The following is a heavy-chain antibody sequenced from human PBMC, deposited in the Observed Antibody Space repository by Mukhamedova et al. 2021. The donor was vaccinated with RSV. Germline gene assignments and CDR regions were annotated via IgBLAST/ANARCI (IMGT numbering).Heavy chain of an antibody. CDR3: ARDPTPEGGEQLGLDY. D-gene: IGHD6-13*01. J-gene: IGHJ4*02. Sequence: TISVDTSKNQFSLKLSSVTAADTAVYYCARDPTPEGGEQLGLDYWGQGTLVTVSS. V-gene: IGHV4-39*02.